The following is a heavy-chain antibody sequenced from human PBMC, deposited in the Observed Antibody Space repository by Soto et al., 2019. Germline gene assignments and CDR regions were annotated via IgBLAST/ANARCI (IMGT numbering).Heavy chain of an antibody. Sequence: GGSLRLSCVASGFTVDDYAMHWVRQAPGKGLEWVSGISANGDTIDYADSVKGRFTISRDNAKNPLFLQMNSLRPEDTALYYCAKDMKWGGMTTIHYFDPWGQGTQVTVSS. D-gene: IGHD4-17*01. CDR2: ISANGDTI. J-gene: IGHJ4*02. CDR1: GFTVDDYA. V-gene: IGHV3-9*01. CDR3: AKDMKWGGMTTIHYFDP.